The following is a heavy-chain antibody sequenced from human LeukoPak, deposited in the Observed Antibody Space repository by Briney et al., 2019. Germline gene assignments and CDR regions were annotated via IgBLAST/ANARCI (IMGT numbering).Heavy chain of an antibody. J-gene: IGHJ3*02. CDR2: ISSSSSYI. V-gene: IGHV3-21*01. D-gene: IGHD3-10*01. CDR3: ARDLSALNGGMVRGKTNAFDI. Sequence: GGSLRLSCAASGFTFSSYSMNWVRQAPGKGLEWVSSISSSSSYIYYADSVKGRFTISRDNAKNSLYLQMNSLRAEDTAVYYCARDLSALNGGMVRGKTNAFDIWGQGTMVTVSS. CDR1: GFTFSSYS.